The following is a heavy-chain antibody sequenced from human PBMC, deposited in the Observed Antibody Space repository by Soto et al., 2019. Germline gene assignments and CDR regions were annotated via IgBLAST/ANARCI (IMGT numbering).Heavy chain of an antibody. J-gene: IGHJ6*01. CDR3: ARERRRGTAMVLPVGIDV. V-gene: IGHV3-30-3*01. CDR1: GFTFSSYA. D-gene: IGHD5-18*01. Sequence: QVQLVESGGGVVQPGRSLRLSCAASGFTFSSYAMNWVRQAPGKGLEWVAVISYDGSNKYYADSVKGRFTISRDNSKIPLYLQMNSLRADDTAVYYCARERRRGTAMVLPVGIDVWGQGTTGTVSS. CDR2: ISYDGSNK.